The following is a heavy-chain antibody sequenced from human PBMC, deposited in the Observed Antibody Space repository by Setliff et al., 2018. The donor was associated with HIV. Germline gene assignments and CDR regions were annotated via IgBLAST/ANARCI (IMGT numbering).Heavy chain of an antibody. CDR2: ISHSGTTI. Sequence: AGGSLRLSCAASGFSFGSYTMNWVRQAPGKGLEWISLISHSGTTIFYADSVKGRFTISRDNAKNSLYLQMNSLKTEDTAVYYCITHYYDSSGYSPNYFDSWGQGTLVTVSS. D-gene: IGHD3-22*01. J-gene: IGHJ4*02. CDR1: GFSFGSYT. V-gene: IGHV3-48*04. CDR3: ITHYYDSSGYSPNYFDS.